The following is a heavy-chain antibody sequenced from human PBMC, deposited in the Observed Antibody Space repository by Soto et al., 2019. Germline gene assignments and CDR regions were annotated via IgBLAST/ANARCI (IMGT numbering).Heavy chain of an antibody. CDR1: GFTFGSYS. Sequence: PRGSLRLSCAASGFTFGSYSMHWVRQAPGKGLEWVAVISYDGSNKYYPDSVKGRFTISRDNSNNTLYLQMISLRADDTAVYYCARDPGAVPMYYFDYWGQGTLVTVSS. CDR3: ARDPGAVPMYYFDY. CDR2: ISYDGSNK. J-gene: IGHJ4*02. V-gene: IGHV3-30-3*01. D-gene: IGHD6-19*01.